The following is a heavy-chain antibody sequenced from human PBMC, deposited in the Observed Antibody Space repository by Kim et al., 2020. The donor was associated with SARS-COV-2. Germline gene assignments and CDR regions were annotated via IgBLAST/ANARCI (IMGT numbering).Heavy chain of an antibody. CDR3: ARAGVDTANKYNWFDP. Sequence: SLKSRVTISVDTSKNQFSLKLGSVTAADTAVYYCARAGVDTANKYNWFDPWGQGTMVTVSS. J-gene: IGHJ5*02. D-gene: IGHD5-18*01. V-gene: IGHV4-31*02.